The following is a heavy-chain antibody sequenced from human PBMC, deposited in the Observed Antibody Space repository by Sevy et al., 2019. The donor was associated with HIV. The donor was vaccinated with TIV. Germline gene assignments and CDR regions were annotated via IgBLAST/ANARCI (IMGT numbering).Heavy chain of an antibody. D-gene: IGHD3-22*01. J-gene: IGHJ4*02. CDR2: IYHSGST. CDR1: GYSISSGYY. Sequence: SETLSLTCTVSGYSISSGYYWGWIRQPPGKGLEWIGSIYHSGSTYYNPSLKSRVTISVDTSKNQFSLKLSSVTAADTAVYYCARSPKDSSGYSDYWGQGTLVTVSS. V-gene: IGHV4-38-2*02. CDR3: ARSPKDSSGYSDY.